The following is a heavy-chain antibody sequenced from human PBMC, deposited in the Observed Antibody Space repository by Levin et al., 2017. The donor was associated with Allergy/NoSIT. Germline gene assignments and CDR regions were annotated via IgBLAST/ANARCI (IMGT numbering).Heavy chain of an antibody. D-gene: IGHD3-22*01. CDR3: ARRHYYDTRGAFDI. Sequence: PSETLSLTCTVSGDSVTSRTYYWGWIRLPPGKGLEWIVSFHYSGSTYYNPSLKSRVTISVDASKNQFSLNLGSVTAAAADVYYCARRHYYDTRGAFDIWGQGTMVTVSS. CDR2: FHYSGST. V-gene: IGHV4-39*01. J-gene: IGHJ3*02. CDR1: GDSVTSRTYY.